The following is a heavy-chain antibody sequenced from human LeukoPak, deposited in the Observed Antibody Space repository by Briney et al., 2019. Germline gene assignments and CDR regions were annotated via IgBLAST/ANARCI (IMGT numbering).Heavy chain of an antibody. CDR1: GFTFSSYA. D-gene: IGHD3-3*01. J-gene: IGHJ3*02. CDR2: IRSKAYGGTT. V-gene: IGHV3-49*04. Sequence: GGSLRLSCAASGFTFSSYAMSWVRQAPGKGLEWVGFIRSKAYGGTTEYAASVKGRFTISRDDSKSIAYLQMNSLKTEDTAVYYCTSSGYDFWSGSPGPFDAFDIWGQGTMVTVSS. CDR3: TSSGYDFWSGSPGPFDAFDI.